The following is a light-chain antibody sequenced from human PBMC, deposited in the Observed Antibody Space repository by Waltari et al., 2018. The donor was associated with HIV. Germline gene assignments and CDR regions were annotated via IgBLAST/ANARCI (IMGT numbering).Light chain of an antibody. J-gene: IGLJ2*01. Sequence: SSELTQDPAVSVALGQTVRITCQGDSLRRYYASWYQQKPGQAPILVIYGKNNRPSGIPDRFPGSSSGNTASLTITGAHAEDEADYYCNSRDSSGNHLVFGGGTKLTVL. CDR1: SLRRYY. CDR3: NSRDSSGNHLV. V-gene: IGLV3-19*01. CDR2: GKN.